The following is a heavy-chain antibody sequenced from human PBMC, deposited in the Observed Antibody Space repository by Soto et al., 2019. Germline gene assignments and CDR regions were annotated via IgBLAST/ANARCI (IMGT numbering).Heavy chain of an antibody. Sequence: PSQTLSLTCAISGDSVSSNSAAWNWIRQSPSRGLEWLGRTYYRSKWYNDYAVSVKSRITINPDTSQNPFSLQLNSVTPADTAVYSCARDPLDIVLVLADSSYYYYGIDVRSQGPTATVSS. CDR3: ARDPLDIVLVLADSSYYYYGIDV. J-gene: IGHJ6*02. D-gene: IGHD2-2*01. CDR1: GDSVSSNSAA. CDR2: TYYRSKWYN. V-gene: IGHV6-1*01.